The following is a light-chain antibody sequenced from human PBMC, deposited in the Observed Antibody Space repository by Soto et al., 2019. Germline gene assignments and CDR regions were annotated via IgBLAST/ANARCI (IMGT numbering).Light chain of an antibody. Sequence: QSALTQPASVSGSPGQSITISCTGTSSDVGGYNYVSWYQQHPGKAPKLLIYEVSNRPSGVSNRFSGSKSANTASLTISGLQAEDEAHYYCSSYTSSTPRLFGGGTKLTVL. V-gene: IGLV2-14*01. CDR1: SSDVGGYNY. J-gene: IGLJ3*02. CDR2: EVS. CDR3: SSYTSSTPRL.